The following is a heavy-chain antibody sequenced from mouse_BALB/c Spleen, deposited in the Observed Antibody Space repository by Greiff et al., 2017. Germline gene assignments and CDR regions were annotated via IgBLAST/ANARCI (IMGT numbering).Heavy chain of an antibody. J-gene: IGHJ4*01. CDR3: ARRGTTVVDAMDY. V-gene: IGHV8-12*01. CDR1: GFSLSTSGMG. Sequence: QVTLKVSGPGILQPSQTLSLTCSFSGFSLSTSGMGVSWIRQPSGKGLEWLAHIYWDDDKRYNPSLKSRLTISKDTSRNQVFLKITSVDTADTATYYCARRGTTVVDAMDYWGQGTSVTVSS. CDR2: IYWDDDK. D-gene: IGHD1-1*01.